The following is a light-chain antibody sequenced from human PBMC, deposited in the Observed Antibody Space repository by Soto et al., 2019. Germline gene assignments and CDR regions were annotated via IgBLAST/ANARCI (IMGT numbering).Light chain of an antibody. V-gene: IGKV3-15*01. CDR2: DAS. CDR1: QSVRSN. Sequence: EMVMTQSPASLSVAAWERATFSFMSSQSVRSNLAWYQQKPGQAPRLLIYDASTRATGIPARFSGSGSGTEFTLTISSLQSEDFAVYYCQQYNNWPPLTFGGGTKVDI. CDR3: QQYNNWPPLT. J-gene: IGKJ4*01.